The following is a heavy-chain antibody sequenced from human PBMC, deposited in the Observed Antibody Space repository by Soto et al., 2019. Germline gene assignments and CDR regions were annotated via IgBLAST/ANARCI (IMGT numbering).Heavy chain of an antibody. J-gene: IGHJ4*02. CDR2: ISYDGSNK. Sequence: GGSLGLSCAASGFTFSSYAMHWVRQAPGKGLEWVAVISYDGSNKYYADSVKGRFTISRDNSKNTLYLQMNSLRAEDTAVYYCARGFDTAMASGVDYWGQGTLVTVSS. D-gene: IGHD5-18*01. CDR3: ARGFDTAMASGVDY. V-gene: IGHV3-30-3*01. CDR1: GFTFSSYA.